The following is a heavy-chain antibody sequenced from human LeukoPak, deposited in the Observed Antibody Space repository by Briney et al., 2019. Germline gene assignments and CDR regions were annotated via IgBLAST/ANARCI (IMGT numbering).Heavy chain of an antibody. Sequence: GGSLRLSCAASGFTFSSYAMSWVRQAPGKGLEWVSGISGSGGSTYYADSVKGRFTISRDNSKNTLYLQMNSLRAEDTAVYYCEKFSWTNYDFWSGYYYFDYWGQGTLVTVSS. D-gene: IGHD3-3*01. CDR2: ISGSGGST. CDR1: GFTFSSYA. CDR3: EKFSWTNYDFWSGYYYFDY. V-gene: IGHV3-23*01. J-gene: IGHJ4*02.